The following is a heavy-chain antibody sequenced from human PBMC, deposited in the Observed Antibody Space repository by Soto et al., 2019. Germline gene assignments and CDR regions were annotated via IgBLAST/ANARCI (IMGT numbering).Heavy chain of an antibody. Sequence: EVQLVETGGSLIQPGGSLRLSCAVSGFTVRSNYMSWVRQAPGKGLEWVSIIYSSGNTYYADSVKGRFTMSRDTSNNTVFLQMSSLRAEVTAVYYCARVSSQFGYWGQGTLVTVSS. V-gene: IGHV3-53*02. CDR2: IYSSGNT. J-gene: IGHJ4*02. CDR3: ARVSSQFGY. CDR1: GFTVRSNY. D-gene: IGHD3-16*01.